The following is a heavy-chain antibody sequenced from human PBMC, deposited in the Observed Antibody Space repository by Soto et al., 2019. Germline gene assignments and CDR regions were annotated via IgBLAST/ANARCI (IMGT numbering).Heavy chain of an antibody. CDR2: IWDDGSNK. CDR1: GFTFSSYG. V-gene: IGHV3-33*01. Sequence: QVQLVESGGGVVQPGRSLRLSCAASGFTFSSYGMNWVRQAPGKGLEWVAVIWDDGSNKYYADSVKGRFTISRDNSKNTLYLQMNSLRAEDTAVYYCARDSFTVTTGNYYYYGMDVWGQGTTVTVSS. J-gene: IGHJ6*02. D-gene: IGHD4-17*01. CDR3: ARDSFTVTTGNYYYYGMDV.